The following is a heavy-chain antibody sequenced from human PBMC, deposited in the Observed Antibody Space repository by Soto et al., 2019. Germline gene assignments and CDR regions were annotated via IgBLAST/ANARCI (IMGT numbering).Heavy chain of an antibody. V-gene: IGHV3-23*01. D-gene: IGHD6-13*01. CDR2: ISGSGGST. CDR3: AKDAGPTRGMAKAFDY. CDR1: GFTFSSYA. Sequence: GESLKISCAASGFTFSSYAMSWVRQAPGKGLEWVSAISGSGGSTYYADSVKGRFTISRDNSKNTLYLQMNSLRAEDTAVYYCAKDAGPTRGMAKAFDYWGQGTLVTVSS. J-gene: IGHJ4*02.